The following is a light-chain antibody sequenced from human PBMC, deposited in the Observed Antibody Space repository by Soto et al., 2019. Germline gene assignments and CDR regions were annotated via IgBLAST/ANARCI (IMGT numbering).Light chain of an antibody. J-gene: IGKJ1*01. CDR3: QQYYKAPWT. V-gene: IGKV4-1*01. CDR2: WGS. CDR1: QSVLYSSTNKRY. Sequence: DIVMTQSPDSLAVSLGERATINCRSSQSVLYSSTNKRYLAWYQQKPGQPPKLLIYWGSTRDSGVPDRFSGSGSAIDFTLTITSLLAEYVAIYYCQQYYKAPWTFGQGTKVEIK.